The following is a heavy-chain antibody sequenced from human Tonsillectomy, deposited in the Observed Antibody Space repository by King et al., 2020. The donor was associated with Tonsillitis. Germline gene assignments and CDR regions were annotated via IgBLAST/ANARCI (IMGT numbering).Heavy chain of an antibody. J-gene: IGHJ2*01. V-gene: IGHV3-48*02. CDR2: ISSSSSTI. CDR3: ARDRDFSSGWYYWYFDL. Sequence: VQLVESGGGLVQPGGSLRLSCAASGFTFSNYSMNWVRQAPGKGLEWVSYISSSSSTIYYADSVKGRFTISRDNAKKSLYLQMNSPRDEDTAVYYCARDRDFSSGWYYWYFDLWGRGTLVTVSS. CDR1: GFTFSNYS. D-gene: IGHD6-19*01.